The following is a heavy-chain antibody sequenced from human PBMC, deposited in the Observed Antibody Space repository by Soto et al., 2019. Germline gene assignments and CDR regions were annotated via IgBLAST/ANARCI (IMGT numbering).Heavy chain of an antibody. V-gene: IGHV3-30-3*01. D-gene: IGHD4-17*01. CDR1: GFTFSSYA. CDR3: ARDYGDYDLVTDY. Sequence: SLRLSCAASGFTFSSYAMHWVRQAPGKGLEWVAVIPYDGSNKYYADSVKGRFTISRDNSKNTLYLQMNSLRAEDTAVYYCARDYGDYDLVTDYWGQGTLVTVSS. J-gene: IGHJ4*02. CDR2: IPYDGSNK.